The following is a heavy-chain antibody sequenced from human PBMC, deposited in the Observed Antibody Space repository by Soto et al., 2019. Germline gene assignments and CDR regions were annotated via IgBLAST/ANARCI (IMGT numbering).Heavy chain of an antibody. CDR1: GGTFSSYA. V-gene: IGHV1-69*06. CDR3: TRGGYSSTWSNLLDRSGLDV. Sequence: QVQLVQSGAEAKKPGSSVKVSCKTSGGTFSSYAINWVRQAPGQGLEWMGGIVPLFRTTNYAQKFQGRVTITADTSTYTVYMELSELRSGDTAVYYCTRGGYSSTWSNLLDRSGLDVWGQGTTVTVSS. D-gene: IGHD6-13*01. CDR2: IVPLFRTT. J-gene: IGHJ6*02.